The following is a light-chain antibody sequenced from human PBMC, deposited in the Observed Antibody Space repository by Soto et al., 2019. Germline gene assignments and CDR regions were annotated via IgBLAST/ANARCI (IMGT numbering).Light chain of an antibody. J-gene: IGLJ1*01. Sequence: QSVLTQPASVSGSPGQSIAISCTGTSSDVGGYNYVSWYQQLPGKAPKLLISEVSNRPSGVSHRFSGSKSGNTASLTIPGLPAEDEADSNCRSYTSSSSPLVFGTGTKVTVL. CDR2: EVS. CDR1: SSDVGGYNY. V-gene: IGLV2-14*01. CDR3: RSYTSSSSPLV.